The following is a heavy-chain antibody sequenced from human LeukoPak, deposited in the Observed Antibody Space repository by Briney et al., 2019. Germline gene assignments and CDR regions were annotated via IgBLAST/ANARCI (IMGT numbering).Heavy chain of an antibody. CDR2: INPSGGST. D-gene: IGHD6-19*01. Sequence: GASVKVSCKASGYTFTSYYMHWVRQAPGQGLEWMGIINPSGGSTSYAQKFQGRVTMTRDTSTSTVYMELSSLRSEDTAVYYCARDHSSGWGVYWFDPWGQGTLVTVSS. CDR1: GYTFTSYY. V-gene: IGHV1-46*01. CDR3: ARDHSSGWGVYWFDP. J-gene: IGHJ5*02.